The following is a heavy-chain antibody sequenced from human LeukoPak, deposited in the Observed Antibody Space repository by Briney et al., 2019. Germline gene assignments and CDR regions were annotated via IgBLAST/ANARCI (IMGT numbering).Heavy chain of an antibody. CDR2: IYYSRST. CDR1: GGSISSSSYY. V-gene: IGHV4-39*01. J-gene: IGHJ2*01. D-gene: IGHD3-22*01. CDR3: ARGVTMIVVVIHDWYFDL. Sequence: SETLSLTCTVSGGSISSSSYYWGWIRQPPGKGLEWIGSIYYSRSTYYNPSLKSRVTISVDTPKNQFSPKLSSLTAADTAVYYCARGVTMIVVVIHDWYFDLWGRGTLVTVSS.